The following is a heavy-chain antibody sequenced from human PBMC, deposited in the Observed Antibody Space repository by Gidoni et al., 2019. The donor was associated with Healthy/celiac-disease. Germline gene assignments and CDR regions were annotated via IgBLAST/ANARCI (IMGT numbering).Heavy chain of an antibody. J-gene: IGHJ4*02. CDR1: GGSRSSYY. D-gene: IGHD3-10*01. CDR3: ASLPGG. Sequence: QVQLQETGPGRVKPSQPLALTCTASGGSRSSYYWSWIRQRPGKGLEWIGYIYYSGNTNYNPSLKSRVTISVDTSKNQFSLKLSSVTAADTAVYYCASLPGGWGQGTLVTVSS. V-gene: IGHV4-59*01. CDR2: IYYSGNT.